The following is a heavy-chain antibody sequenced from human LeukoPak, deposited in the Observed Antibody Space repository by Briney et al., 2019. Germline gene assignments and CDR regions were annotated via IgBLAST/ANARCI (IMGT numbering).Heavy chain of an antibody. CDR2: IYYSGTN. V-gene: IGHV4-39*07. D-gene: IGHD5-18*01. Sequence: AETLTLTCTVSGGSFSSSTYYWAWVRQPQGKGLEWFASIYYSGTNYYNPSLDSRVTISVDPSRKQSSLNLGSVPAAPPAAYVCKAVTPQLWSSWWDQGTLVTVSS. CDR1: GGSFSSSTYY. J-gene: IGHJ4*01. CDR3: KAVTPQLWSSW.